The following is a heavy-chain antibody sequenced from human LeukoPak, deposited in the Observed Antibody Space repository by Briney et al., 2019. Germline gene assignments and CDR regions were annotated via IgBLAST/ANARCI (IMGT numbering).Heavy chain of an antibody. CDR1: GFTFSSYE. CDR3: AKGGGTGYSSSWYSN. D-gene: IGHD6-13*01. J-gene: IGHJ4*02. V-gene: IGHV3-48*03. CDR2: ISSSGSTI. Sequence: GGSLRLSCAASGFTFSSYEMNWVRQAPGKGLEWVSYISSSGSTIDYAESVKGRFTISRDNSKKTVYLQMNSLRAEDAAVYYCAKGGGTGYSSSWYSNWGQGTLVTVSS.